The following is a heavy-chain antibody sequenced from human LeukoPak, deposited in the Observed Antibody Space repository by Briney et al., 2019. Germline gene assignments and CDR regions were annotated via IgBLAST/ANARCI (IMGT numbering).Heavy chain of an antibody. CDR2: IKQDGSEK. D-gene: IGHD1-26*01. J-gene: IGHJ4*02. CDR1: GFTFSSYW. CDR3: AGGWGWLY. Sequence: PGSSLRLSCAASGFTFSSYWMSCVRHAPGKGLEWVANIKQDGSEKYYVDSVKGRFTISRDNAKNSLYLQMDGLRAEDTAVYYCAGGWGWLYWGQGTLVTVSS. V-gene: IGHV3-7*01.